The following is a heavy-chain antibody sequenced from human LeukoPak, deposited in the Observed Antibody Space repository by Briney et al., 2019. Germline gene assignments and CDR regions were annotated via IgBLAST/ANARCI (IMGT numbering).Heavy chain of an antibody. CDR1: GGTFSSYA. J-gene: IGHJ3*02. CDR2: IIPIFGTA. V-gene: IGHV1-69*06. CDR3: ATDLSGFDAFDI. D-gene: IGHD3-22*01. Sequence: SVKVSCKASGGTFSSYAISWVRQAPGQGLEWMGGIIPIFGTANYAQKFQGRVTMTEDTSTDTAYMELSSLRSEDTAVYYCATDLSGFDAFDIWGQGTMVTVSS.